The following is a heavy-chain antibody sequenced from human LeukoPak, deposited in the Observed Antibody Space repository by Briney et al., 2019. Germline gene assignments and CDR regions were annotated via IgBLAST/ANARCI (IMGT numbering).Heavy chain of an antibody. Sequence: PSETLSLTCTVSGYSISSGYYWGWIRQPPGKGLEWIGSIYHSGSTYYNPSLKSRVTISVDTSKNQFSLKLSSVTAADTAVYYCARQGMITFGGVIVRVFDYWGQGTLVTVSS. CDR2: IYHSGST. J-gene: IGHJ4*02. CDR1: GYSISSGYY. CDR3: ARQGMITFGGVIVRVFDY. V-gene: IGHV4-38-2*02. D-gene: IGHD3-16*02.